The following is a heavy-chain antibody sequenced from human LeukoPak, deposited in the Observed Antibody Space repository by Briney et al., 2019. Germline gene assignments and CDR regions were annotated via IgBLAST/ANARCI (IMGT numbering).Heavy chain of an antibody. Sequence: HPGGSLRLSCAASEFTFSTYAMHWVRQAPGKGLEWVAYISSSSGTIYYTDSVKGRFTISRDNAKNSVFLQMSSLSGGDTAIYYCARDQGFRYFDPWGQGTLVTVSS. CDR2: ISSSSGTI. CDR1: EFTFSTYA. D-gene: IGHD3-16*02. CDR3: ARDQGFRYFDP. V-gene: IGHV3-48*01. J-gene: IGHJ5*02.